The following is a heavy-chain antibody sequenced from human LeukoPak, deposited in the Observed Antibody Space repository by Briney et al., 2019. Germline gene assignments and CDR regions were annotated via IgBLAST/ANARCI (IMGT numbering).Heavy chain of an antibody. CDR1: GFTVSSNY. CDR3: ARRTSSSFSLDY. V-gene: IGHV3-53*01. J-gene: IGHJ4*02. Sequence: GGSLRLFCAASGFTVSSNYMSCVRPAPGRGLEWVSVIYSGGITYYADSVKGRFTISRDNSKNTLYLQMNSLRVEDTAVYYCARRTSSSFSLDYWGQGTLVTVSS. D-gene: IGHD6-13*01. CDR2: IYSGGIT.